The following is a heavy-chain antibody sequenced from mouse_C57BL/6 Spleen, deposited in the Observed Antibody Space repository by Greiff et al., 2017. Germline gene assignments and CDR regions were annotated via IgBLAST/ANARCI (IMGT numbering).Heavy chain of an antibody. CDR1: GYTFTDYY. J-gene: IGHJ2*01. Sequence: EVQLQQSGPELVKPGASVKISCKASGYTFTDYYMNWVKQSHGKSLEWIGDINPNNGGTNYNQKFKGKAPLTVDKSSSAAYMGLSSLTSEDSAVYDCARYLRGVTTLYFDYWGKGTTLTVSS. D-gene: IGHD2-2*01. CDR2: INPNNGGT. CDR3: ARYLRGVTTLYFDY. V-gene: IGHV1-26*01.